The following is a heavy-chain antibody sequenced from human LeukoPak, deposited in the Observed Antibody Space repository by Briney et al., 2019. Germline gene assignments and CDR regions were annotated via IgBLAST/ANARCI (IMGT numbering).Heavy chain of an antibody. Sequence: GGSLRLSCAASGFTFDDYAMHWVRQAPGKGLESVSLISGGGGSTYYAESVKGRFTISRDNNKNSLYLQLNSLRTEDTAFYYCAEDLGPSGAAWFDPWGQGTLVTVSS. D-gene: IGHD2-15*01. V-gene: IGHV3-43*02. CDR3: AEDLGPSGAAWFDP. J-gene: IGHJ5*02. CDR2: ISGGGGST. CDR1: GFTFDDYA.